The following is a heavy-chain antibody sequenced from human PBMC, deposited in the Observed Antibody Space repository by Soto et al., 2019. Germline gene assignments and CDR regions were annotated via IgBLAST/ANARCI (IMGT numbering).Heavy chain of an antibody. J-gene: IGHJ4*02. CDR1: GGSICSYY. CDR3: ARDPAY. CDR2: IYYSGST. V-gene: IGHV4-59*01. Sequence: SETLSLTCTVSGGSICSYYWSWIRQPPGKGLEWIGYIYYSGSTNYNPSLKSRVTISVDTSKNQFSLKLSSVTAADTAVYYCARDPAYWGQGTLVTV.